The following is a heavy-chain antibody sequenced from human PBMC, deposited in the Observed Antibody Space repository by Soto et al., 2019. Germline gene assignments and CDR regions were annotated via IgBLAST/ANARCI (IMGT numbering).Heavy chain of an antibody. CDR1: GFSLSNARMG. Sequence: QVTLKESGPVLVNPTETLTLTCTVSGFSLSNARMGVSWIRQPPGKALEWLAHIFSNDEKSYSTSLKSRLTISKDTSKSQVVLTMTNMDPVDTATYYCARIRSAGPNYMDVWGKGTTVTVSS. J-gene: IGHJ6*03. V-gene: IGHV2-26*01. CDR2: IFSNDEK. CDR3: ARIRSAGPNYMDV.